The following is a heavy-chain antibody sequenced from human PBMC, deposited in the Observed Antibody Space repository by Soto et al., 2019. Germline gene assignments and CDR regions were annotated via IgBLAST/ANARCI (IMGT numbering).Heavy chain of an antibody. CDR3: AVSIEVAGYYFDH. CDR2: ISHSVSP. D-gene: IGHD6-19*01. CDR1: GGSLSTSNW. Sequence: QVQLQESGPGLVKPSGTLSLTCGVSGGSLSTSNWWTWVRQPPGKGLQWIGEISHSVSPNYNPSLRSRATISVDKAKNQFSLTLTSVPAADTAVYYCAVSIEVAGYYFDHWGQGNLVTVSS. J-gene: IGHJ4*02. V-gene: IGHV4-4*02.